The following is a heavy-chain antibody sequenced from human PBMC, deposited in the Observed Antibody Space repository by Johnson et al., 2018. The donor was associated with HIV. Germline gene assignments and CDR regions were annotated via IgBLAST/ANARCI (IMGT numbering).Heavy chain of an antibody. D-gene: IGHD6-13*01. CDR1: GFIFDDYG. Sequence: EKLVESGGGVVRPGGSLRLSCAGSGFIFDDYGMNWVRQVPGKGLEWVSGINWNGGRTGYADSVKGRITISRDNAKKSLYLQMNSLRAEDTAVYYCASSNVVGYSNYPDAFDIWGQGTMVTVSS. J-gene: IGHJ3*02. CDR3: ASSNVVGYSNYPDAFDI. V-gene: IGHV3-20*04. CDR2: INWNGGRT.